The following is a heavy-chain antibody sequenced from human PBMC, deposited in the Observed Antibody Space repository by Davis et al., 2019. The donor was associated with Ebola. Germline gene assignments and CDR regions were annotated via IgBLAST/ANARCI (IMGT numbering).Heavy chain of an antibody. CDR2: IYHTGTT. CDR1: GGSITSGTYS. D-gene: IGHD2-21*01. Sequence: SETLSLTCAVSGGSITSGTYSWSWIRQPPGKGLEWIGHIYHTGTTYSNPSLKSRVTISVDTSKNQFSLKLSSVTAADTAVYYCARDDGGDLDYWGQGTLVTVSS. J-gene: IGHJ4*02. V-gene: IGHV4-30-2*01. CDR3: ARDDGGDLDY.